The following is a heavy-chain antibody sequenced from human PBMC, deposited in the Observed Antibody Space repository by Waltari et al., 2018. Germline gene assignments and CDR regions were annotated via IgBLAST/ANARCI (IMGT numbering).Heavy chain of an antibody. J-gene: IGHJ1*01. CDR1: GGSISTNYN. CDR3: GRIAFGDEGGYFQH. CDR2: MQYRGST. V-gene: IGHV4-39*01. Sequence: QLQLQESGPGLVKPSETLSLTCTVSGGSISTNYNWGWVRQPPGKGLAWMGNMQYRGSTFYHPAQTSRVSIFLDTWKNKFSLRLSSVGAADTAVYFCGRIAFGDEGGYFQHWGQGTLVTVSS. D-gene: IGHD4-17*01.